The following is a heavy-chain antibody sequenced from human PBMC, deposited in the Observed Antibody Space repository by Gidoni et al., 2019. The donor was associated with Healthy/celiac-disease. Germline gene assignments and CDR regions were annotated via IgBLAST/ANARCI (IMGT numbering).Heavy chain of an antibody. V-gene: IGHV3-23*01. J-gene: IGHJ6*03. Sequence: GGSLRLSCAASGFTFSSYAMSWVRQAPGKGLEWVSAISGSGGSTYYADSVKGRFTISRDKSKNTLYLQSNSLRAEDTAVHYCAKGYGEQRRVRYYYYMDVWGKGTTGTVSS. CDR2: ISGSGGST. CDR1: GFTFSSYA. D-gene: IGHD6-13*01. CDR3: AKGYGEQRRVRYYYYMDV.